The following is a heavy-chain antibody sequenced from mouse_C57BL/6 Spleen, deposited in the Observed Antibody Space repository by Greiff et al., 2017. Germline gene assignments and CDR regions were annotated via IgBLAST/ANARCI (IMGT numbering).Heavy chain of an antibody. CDR3: ARGDYGSSLLWYFDV. CDR1: GYTFTSYW. D-gene: IGHD1-1*01. Sequence: QVQLQQPGAELVKPGASVKLSCKASGYTFTSYWITWVKQRPGQGLEWIGDIYPGSGSTNYNEKFKSKATLTVDTSSSTAYMQLSSLTSEDSAVYYCARGDYGSSLLWYFDVWGTGTTVTVSS. CDR2: IYPGSGST. V-gene: IGHV1-55*01. J-gene: IGHJ1*03.